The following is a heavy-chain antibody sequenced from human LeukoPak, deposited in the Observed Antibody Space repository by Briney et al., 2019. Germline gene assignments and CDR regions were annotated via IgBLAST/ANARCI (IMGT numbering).Heavy chain of an antibody. CDR3: ATLGGVAARPNHDY. D-gene: IGHD6-6*01. V-gene: IGHV4-39*01. CDR1: GGSISSSSYY. J-gene: IGHJ4*02. Sequence: PSETLSLTCTVSGGSISSSSYYWGWIRQPPGKGLEWIGSIYYSGSTYYNPSLKSRVTISVDTSKNQFSLKLSSVTAADTAVYYCATLGGVAARPNHDYWGQGTLVTVSS. CDR2: IYYSGST.